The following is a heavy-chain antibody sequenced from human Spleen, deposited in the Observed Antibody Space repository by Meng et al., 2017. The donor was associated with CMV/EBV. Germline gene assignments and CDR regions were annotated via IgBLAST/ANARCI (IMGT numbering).Heavy chain of an antibody. CDR1: GFTFSSYA. CDR3: AKDGDITIFGVVIISFDY. D-gene: IGHD3-3*01. J-gene: IGHJ4*02. CDR2: ISGSGGST. Sequence: GGSLRLSCAASGFTFSSYAMSWVRQAPGKGLEWVSAISGSGGSTYYADSVKGRFTISRDNSKNTLYLQMNSLRAEDTAVYYCAKDGDITIFGVVIISFDYWGQGTLVTVSS. V-gene: IGHV3-23*01.